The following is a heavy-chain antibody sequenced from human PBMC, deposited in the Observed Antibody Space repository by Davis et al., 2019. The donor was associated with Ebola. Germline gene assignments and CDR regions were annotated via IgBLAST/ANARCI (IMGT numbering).Heavy chain of an antibody. V-gene: IGHV4-59*01. Sequence: MPSETLSLTCTVSGGSISSYYWSWIRQPPGKGLEWIGYIYYSGSTKNNPSLKSRVTISVDTSKNQFSLKLSSVTTADTAVYYCARDGHNYSYFDFWGQGTLVTVSS. CDR1: GGSISSYY. CDR2: IYYSGST. CDR3: ARDGHNYSYFDF. J-gene: IGHJ4*02. D-gene: IGHD5-24*01.